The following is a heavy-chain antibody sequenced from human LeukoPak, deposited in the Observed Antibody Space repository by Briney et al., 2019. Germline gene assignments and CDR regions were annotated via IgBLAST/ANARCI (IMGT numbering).Heavy chain of an antibody. CDR1: GYTFTSYY. CDR2: INPSGGST. CDR3: ARDWIATLLPSHFDY. D-gene: IGHD2-2*03. V-gene: IGHV1-46*01. Sequence: ASVKVSCKASGYTFTSYYMHWVRQAPGQGLEWMGIINPSGGSTSYAQKFQGRVTMTRDTSTSTVYMELSSLRAEDAAVYYCARDWIATLLPSHFDYWGQGTLVTVSS. J-gene: IGHJ4*02.